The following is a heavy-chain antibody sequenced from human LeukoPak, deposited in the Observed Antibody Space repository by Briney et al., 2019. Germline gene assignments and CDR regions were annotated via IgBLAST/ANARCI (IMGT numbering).Heavy chain of an antibody. J-gene: IGHJ4*02. Sequence: GGSLRLSCAASGFTFSSYSMNWVRQAPGKGLEWVANIWYDGSQEYYADTVKGRFTISRDISKNTLYLQMNSLRAEDTAVYYCARDLAAAPLDFRGQGTLVTVSS. CDR3: ARDLAAAPLDF. D-gene: IGHD6-6*01. V-gene: IGHV3-33*08. CDR1: GFTFSSYS. CDR2: IWYDGSQE.